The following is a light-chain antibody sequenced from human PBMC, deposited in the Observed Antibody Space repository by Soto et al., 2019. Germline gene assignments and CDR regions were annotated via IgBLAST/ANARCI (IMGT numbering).Light chain of an antibody. CDR1: SSNIGSNT. Sequence: QPVLTQPPSASGTPGQRVTISCSGSSSNIGSNTVNWYQQLPGTAPKLLIYSNNQRPSGVPDRFSGSKSGTSASLAISGLQSEDEADYYCAAWDDSLNGVVIGGGTKVTVL. CDR2: SNN. J-gene: IGLJ2*01. V-gene: IGLV1-44*01. CDR3: AAWDDSLNGVV.